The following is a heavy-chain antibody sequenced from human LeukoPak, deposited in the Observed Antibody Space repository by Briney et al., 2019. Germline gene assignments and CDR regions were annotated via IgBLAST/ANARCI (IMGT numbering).Heavy chain of an antibody. V-gene: IGHV1-2*02. D-gene: IGHD3-9*01. CDR3: ARDLTGAPPGY. J-gene: IGHJ4*02. CDR2: INPNSGGT. Sequence: VASVKVPCKASGYTFTVYYIYWVRQTPGQGLEWMGWINPNSGGTNYAQKFQGRVTMTRDTSISTAYMELSRLRSDDTAVYYCARDLTGAPPGYWGQGTLVTVSS. CDR1: GYTFTVYY.